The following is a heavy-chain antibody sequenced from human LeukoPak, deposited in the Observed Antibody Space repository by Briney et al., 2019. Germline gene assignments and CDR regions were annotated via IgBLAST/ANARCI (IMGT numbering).Heavy chain of an antibody. CDR1: GFTVSSNY. CDR3: ARDLGYYGSGSYPRRFDP. J-gene: IGHJ5*02. V-gene: IGHV3-21*04. D-gene: IGHD3-10*01. CDR2: ISSSSSYI. Sequence: PGGSLRLSCAASGFTVSSNYTSWVRQAPGKGLEWVSSISSSSSYIYYADSVKGRFTISRDNAKNSLYLQMNSLRAEDTAVYYCARDLGYYGSGSYPRRFDPWGQGTLVTVSS.